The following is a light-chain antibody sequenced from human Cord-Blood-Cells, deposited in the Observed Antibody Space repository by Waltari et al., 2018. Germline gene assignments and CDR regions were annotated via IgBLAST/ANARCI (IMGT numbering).Light chain of an antibody. CDR3: QQYNSYSWT. CDR2: DAS. V-gene: IGKV1-5*01. Sequence: DIQMTPSPSTLSASVGDRVTITCRASQHIGSWLAWYQPKPGKAPKLLIYDASSLESGVPSRFIGSGSGTEFALTISSLQPDDFATYYCQQYNSYSWTFGQGTKVEIK. CDR1: QHIGSW. J-gene: IGKJ1*01.